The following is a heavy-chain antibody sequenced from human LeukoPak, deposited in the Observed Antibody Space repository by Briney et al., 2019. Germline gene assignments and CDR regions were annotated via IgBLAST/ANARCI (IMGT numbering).Heavy chain of an antibody. CDR3: ARGSSGSTKRYYFDS. V-gene: IGHV4-4*07. D-gene: IGHD6-19*01. Sequence: SETLSLTCTVSGGSIGGYYWNWVRQPDDRGLEWIGRLYSSGDTYYNPSLKSRLTMSVDTSKNQSSLKLRSVTAADTAVYYCARGSSGSTKRYYFDSWGQGALVTVPS. CDR2: LYSSGDT. J-gene: IGHJ4*02. CDR1: GGSIGGYY.